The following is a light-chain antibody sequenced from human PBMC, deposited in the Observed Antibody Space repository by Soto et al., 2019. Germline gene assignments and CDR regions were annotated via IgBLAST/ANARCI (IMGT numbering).Light chain of an antibody. CDR2: DVS. V-gene: IGLV2-14*01. CDR1: SSDVGGYNY. Sequence: QSALTQPASVSGSPGQSITISCTGTSSDVGGYNYVSWYQQHPGKAPKLMIYDVSNRPPGVFQRFSGSKSGNTASLTISGLQAEDEADYYCSSYTTSSTVVFGGGTKLTVL. CDR3: SSYTTSSTVV. J-gene: IGLJ2*01.